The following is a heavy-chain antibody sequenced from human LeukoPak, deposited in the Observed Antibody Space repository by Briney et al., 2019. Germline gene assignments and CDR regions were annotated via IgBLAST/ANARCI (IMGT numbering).Heavy chain of an antibody. CDR1: GGSFSGYY. Sequence: SETLSLTCAVYGGSFSGYYWSWIRQPPGKGLEWIGEINHSGSTNYNPSLKSRVTISVDTFKNQFSLKLSSVTAADTAVYYCARGNTYYDFWSGYFEILDYWGQGTLVTVSS. D-gene: IGHD3-3*01. CDR3: ARGNTYYDFWSGYFEILDY. J-gene: IGHJ4*02. V-gene: IGHV4-34*01. CDR2: INHSGST.